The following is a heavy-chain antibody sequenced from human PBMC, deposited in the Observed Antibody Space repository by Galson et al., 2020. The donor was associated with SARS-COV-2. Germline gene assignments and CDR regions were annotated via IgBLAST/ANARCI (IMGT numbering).Heavy chain of an antibody. CDR2: IYYSGST. CDR3: ARQTYYYDSSGYQRVDWCDP. V-gene: IGHV4-39*01. D-gene: IGHD3-22*01. Sequence: SQTLSLTCTVSGGSISSSSYYWGWIRQPPGKGLEWLGSIYYSGSTYYNPSLKSRVTISVDTSKNQFSLKLSSVTAADTAVYYCARQTYYYDSSGYQRVDWCDPWGQGTLVTVSS. J-gene: IGHJ5*02. CDR1: GGSISSSSYY.